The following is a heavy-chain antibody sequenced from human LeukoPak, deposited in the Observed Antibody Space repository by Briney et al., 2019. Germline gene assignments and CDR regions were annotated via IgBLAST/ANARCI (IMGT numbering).Heavy chain of an antibody. J-gene: IGHJ6*02. V-gene: IGHV3-23*01. Sequence: GGSLRLSCAASGFTFSSYAMSWVRQAPGKGLEWVSAISGSGGSTYYADSVKGRFTISRDNSKNTLYLQMNSLRAEDTAVYYCXXXXXCSSTSCYPRGNGMDVWGQGTTVTVSS. CDR3: XXXXXCSSTSCYPRGNGMDV. CDR2: ISGSGGST. CDR1: GFTFSSYA. D-gene: IGHD2-2*01.